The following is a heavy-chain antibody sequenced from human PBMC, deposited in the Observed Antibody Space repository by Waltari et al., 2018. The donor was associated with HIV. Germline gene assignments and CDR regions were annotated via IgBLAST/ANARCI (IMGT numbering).Heavy chain of an antibody. CDR1: GYSTSRGYY. CDR2: IYHSGST. D-gene: IGHD3-22*01. J-gene: IGHJ6*02. Sequence: QVQLQESGPGLVKPSETLSLTCAASGYSTSRGYYWGWIRQPPGKGLEWIGSIYHSGSTYYNPSLKSRVTISVDTSKNQFSLKLSSVTAADTAVYYCARVGTITMTPYGMDVWGQGTTVTVSS. V-gene: IGHV4-38-2*01. CDR3: ARVGTITMTPYGMDV.